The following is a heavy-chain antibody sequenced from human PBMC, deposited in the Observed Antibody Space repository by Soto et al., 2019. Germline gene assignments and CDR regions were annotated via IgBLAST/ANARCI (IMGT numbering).Heavy chain of an antibody. CDR1: STAITTGGYA. V-gene: IGHV4-30-2*01. J-gene: IGHJ4*02. D-gene: IGHD2-15*01. CDR2: IDHMGST. Sequence: SETLSLTCPVASTAITTGGYAWSWIRLPPGKGLEWIGYIDHMGSTYDNPSLTSRVTIPVDRSKHQFSLQLSSVTAAATAVHYCASLYCSGGGCPFDYCGQGTLVTVSS. CDR3: ASLYCSGGGCPFDY.